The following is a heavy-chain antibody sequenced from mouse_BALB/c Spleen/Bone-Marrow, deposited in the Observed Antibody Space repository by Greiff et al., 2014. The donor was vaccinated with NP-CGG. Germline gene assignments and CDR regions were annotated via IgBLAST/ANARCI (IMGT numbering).Heavy chain of an antibody. CDR1: GYSFTGYF. D-gene: IGHD2-4*01. J-gene: IGHJ3*01. CDR2: INPYNGDT. CDR3: ARIYDYDRGAWFAY. V-gene: IGHV1-20*02. Sequence: VHVKQSEPELVKPGASVKISCKASGYSFTGYFMNWVMQSHGKSLEWIGRINPYNGDTFYNQKFKDKATLTIDKSSSTAHMELRSLASEDSAVYYCARIYDYDRGAWFAYWGQGTLVTVSA.